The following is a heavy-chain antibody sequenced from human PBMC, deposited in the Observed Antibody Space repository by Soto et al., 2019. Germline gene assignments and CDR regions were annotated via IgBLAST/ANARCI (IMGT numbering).Heavy chain of an antibody. Sequence: ESLWLACAVYRGPFSTYNVNWIRQPPGKGLEWIGEINHSGSTHYIPSLKNRVTISADTSKNQFSLNMTSVTAADTAVYYCARETPPNDHSYYGVDIWGKGTTVSVSS. J-gene: IGHJ6*04. CDR1: RGPFSTYN. CDR3: ARETPPNDHSYYGVDI. CDR2: INHSGST. V-gene: IGHV4-34*01.